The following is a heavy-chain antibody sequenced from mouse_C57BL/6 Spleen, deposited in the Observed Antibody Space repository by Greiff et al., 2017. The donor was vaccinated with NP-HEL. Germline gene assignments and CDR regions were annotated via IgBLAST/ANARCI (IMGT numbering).Heavy chain of an antibody. CDR3: ARYRYFYAMDY. J-gene: IGHJ4*01. V-gene: IGHV7-3*01. Sequence: DVKLVESGGGLVQPGGSLSLSCAASGFTFTDYYMSWVRQPPGKALEWLGFIRNKANGYTTEYSASVKGRFTISRDNSQSILYLQMNALRAEDSATYYCARYRYFYAMDYWGQGTSVTVSS. CDR2: IRNKANGYTT. CDR1: GFTFTDYY.